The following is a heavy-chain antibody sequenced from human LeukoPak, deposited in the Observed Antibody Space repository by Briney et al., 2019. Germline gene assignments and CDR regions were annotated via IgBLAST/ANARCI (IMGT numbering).Heavy chain of an antibody. J-gene: IGHJ6*02. CDR2: ISAYNGNT. Sequence: GASVKVSCKASGYTFTSYGISWVRQAPGQGLEWMGWISAYNGNTNYAQKLQGRVTMTTDTSTSTAYMELRSLRSDDTAVYYCAGSYYDFWSGLPTNYYYYGMDVWGQGTTVTVSS. CDR3: AGSYYDFWSGLPTNYYYYGMDV. CDR1: GYTFTSYG. V-gene: IGHV1-18*01. D-gene: IGHD3-3*01.